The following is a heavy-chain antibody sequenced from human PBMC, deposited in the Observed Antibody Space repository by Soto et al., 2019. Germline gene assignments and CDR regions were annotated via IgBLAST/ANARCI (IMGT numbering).Heavy chain of an antibody. CDR2: IDSSGRYI. CDR3: ARDESAGSSTSD. Sequence: EVQLVESGGGLVKPGGSLRLSCVASGPIFSSYGMNWLRQAPGKGLEWVSSIDSSGRYIYYADSLQRRFTISRDNAKNSMYLQMNSLRVADTARYFCARDESAGSSTSDWGQGTLVTVSS. D-gene: IGHD2-2*01. J-gene: IGHJ4*02. CDR1: GPIFSSYG. V-gene: IGHV3-21*01.